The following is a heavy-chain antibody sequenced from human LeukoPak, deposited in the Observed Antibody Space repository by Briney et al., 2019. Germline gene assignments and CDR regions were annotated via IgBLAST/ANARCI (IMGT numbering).Heavy chain of an antibody. CDR3: ARDRTYDFWSGYNTRWFDP. Sequence: ASVKVSCKASGYTFTSYGISWVRQAPGQGLEWMGWISAYNGNTNYAQKLQGRVTMTTDTSTSTAYMELRSLRSDDMAVYYCARDRTYDFWSGYNTRWFDPWGQGTLVTVSS. D-gene: IGHD3-3*01. J-gene: IGHJ5*02. CDR2: ISAYNGNT. V-gene: IGHV1-18*03. CDR1: GYTFTSYG.